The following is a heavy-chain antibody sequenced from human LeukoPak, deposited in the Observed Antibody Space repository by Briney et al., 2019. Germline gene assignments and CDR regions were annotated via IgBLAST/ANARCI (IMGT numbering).Heavy chain of an antibody. J-gene: IGHJ6*03. CDR1: GYTFTSYG. V-gene: IGHV1-18*01. D-gene: IGHD6-13*01. CDR3: ARDRGSSSWYYYYYYMDV. CDR2: ISAYNGNT. Sequence: GASVKVSCKASGYTFTSYGISWVRQAPGQGLEWMGWISAYNGNTNYAQKLQVRVTMTTDTSTSTAYMELRSLRSDDTAVYYCARDRGSSSWYYYYYYMDVWGKGTTVTISS.